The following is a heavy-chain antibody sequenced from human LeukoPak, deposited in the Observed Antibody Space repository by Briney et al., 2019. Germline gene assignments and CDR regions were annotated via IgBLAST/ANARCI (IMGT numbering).Heavy chain of an antibody. CDR1: GGSFSGYY. V-gene: IGHV4-34*01. Sequence: SETLSLTCAVYGGSFSGYYWSWIRQPPGKGLEWIGEINHSGSTNYNPSLKSRVTISVDTSKSQFSLKLSSVTAADTAVYYCARVRITMVRGVNYFDYWGQGTLVTVSS. CDR3: ARVRITMVRGVNYFDY. CDR2: INHSGST. D-gene: IGHD3-10*01. J-gene: IGHJ4*02.